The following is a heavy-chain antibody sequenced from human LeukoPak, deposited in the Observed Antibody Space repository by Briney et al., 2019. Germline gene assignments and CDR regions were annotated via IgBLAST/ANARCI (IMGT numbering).Heavy chain of an antibody. CDR1: GGSISSSNW. Sequence: SGTLSLTCAVSGGSISSSNWWSWVRQPPGKGLEWIGEIYHSGSTNYNPSLKSRVTISVDTSKNQFSLKLSSVTAADTAVYYCARAGGGYYGSGSYSYYYYGMDVWGQGTTVTVSS. CDR2: IYHSGST. J-gene: IGHJ6*02. V-gene: IGHV4-4*02. CDR3: ARAGGGYYGSGSYSYYYYGMDV. D-gene: IGHD3-10*01.